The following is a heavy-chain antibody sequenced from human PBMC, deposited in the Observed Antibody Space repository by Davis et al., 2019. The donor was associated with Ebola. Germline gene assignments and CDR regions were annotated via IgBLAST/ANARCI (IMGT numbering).Heavy chain of an antibody. J-gene: IGHJ6*02. CDR1: GGSFSGYY. Sequence: MPSETLSLTCDVHGGSFSGYYWIWIRQPPGKGLEWVGEMNHSGSTNYNPSLKSRVTISVDTSKNQFSLKLSSVTAADTAVYYCNSKGYYYYGMDVWGQGTTVTVSS. V-gene: IGHV4-34*01. D-gene: IGHD4-11*01. CDR3: NSKGYYYYGMDV. CDR2: MNHSGST.